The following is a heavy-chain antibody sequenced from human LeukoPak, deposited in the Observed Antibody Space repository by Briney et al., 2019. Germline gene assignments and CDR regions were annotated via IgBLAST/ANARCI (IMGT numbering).Heavy chain of an antibody. V-gene: IGHV1-69*04. CDR1: GDTSGSYA. CDR3: ARARSRITFGGNRHAFDI. D-gene: IGHD3-16*01. J-gene: IGHJ3*02. Sequence: GASVKVSCKASGDTSGSYAMNWVRQAPGQGLEWVARIIPLLGITNRAQNLQGRVTVNADTSTNTVYLELSSLRPDDTAVYYCARARSRITFGGNRHAFDIWGQGTLVTVSS. CDR2: IIPLLGIT.